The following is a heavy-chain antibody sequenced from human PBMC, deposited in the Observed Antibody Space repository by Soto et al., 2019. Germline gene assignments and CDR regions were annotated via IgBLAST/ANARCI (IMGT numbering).Heavy chain of an antibody. CDR1: GGTFSSYA. Sequence: QVQLVQSGAEVKKPGSSVKVSCKASGGTFSSYAISWVRQAPGQGLEWMGGIIPIFGTANYAQKFQGRVTITADESTSTAYMELSSLRSEDTAVYYCARDGDLTTVPNNYYYYGMDVWGQGTTVTVSS. D-gene: IGHD4-4*01. CDR2: IIPIFGTA. J-gene: IGHJ6*02. V-gene: IGHV1-69*01. CDR3: ARDGDLTTVPNNYYYYGMDV.